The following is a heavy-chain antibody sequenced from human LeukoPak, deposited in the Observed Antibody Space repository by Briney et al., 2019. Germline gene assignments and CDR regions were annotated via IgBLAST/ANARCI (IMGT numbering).Heavy chain of an antibody. J-gene: IGHJ4*02. CDR1: GFTFSDHY. V-gene: IGHV3-72*01. Sequence: GGSLRLSCAASGFTFSDHYMDWVRQAPGKGLEWVGRTRNKANSYTTEYAASVKGRFTISRDDSKNSLYLQMNSLKTEDTAVYYCAREEGYIYANFDYWGQGTLVTVSS. D-gene: IGHD5-18*01. CDR3: AREEGYIYANFDY. CDR2: TRNKANSYTT.